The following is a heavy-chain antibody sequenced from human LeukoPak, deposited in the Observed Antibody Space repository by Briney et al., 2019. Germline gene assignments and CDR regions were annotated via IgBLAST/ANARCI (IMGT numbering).Heavy chain of an antibody. Sequence: SVKVSCKASGYTFTTYYMHWVRHAPGQGLEWMGIVNPSAGSTVYAQKFQGRVTMTRDTSTSTVYMELSSLRSEDTAMYYCARDLASWQFNLDYWGQGALVTVSS. CDR1: GYTFTTYY. J-gene: IGHJ4*02. D-gene: IGHD1-14*01. V-gene: IGHV1-46*01. CDR3: ARDLASWQFNLDY. CDR2: VNPSAGST.